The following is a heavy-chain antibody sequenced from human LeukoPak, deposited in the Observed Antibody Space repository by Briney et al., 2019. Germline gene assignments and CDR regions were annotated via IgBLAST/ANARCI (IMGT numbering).Heavy chain of an antibody. J-gene: IGHJ4*02. CDR1: GGSFSGYY. CDR3: ARAYFYDSSGYSGPDY. CDR2: INHSGST. D-gene: IGHD3-22*01. V-gene: IGHV4-34*01. Sequence: PSETLSLTCAVYGGSFSGYYWSWIRQPPGKGLEWIGEINHSGSTNYNPSLKSRVTISVDTSKNQFSLKLSSVTAADTAVYYCARAYFYDSSGYSGPDYWGQGTLVTVSS.